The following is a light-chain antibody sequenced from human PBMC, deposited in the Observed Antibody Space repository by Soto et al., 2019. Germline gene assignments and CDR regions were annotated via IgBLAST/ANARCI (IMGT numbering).Light chain of an antibody. CDR3: QQYGDSPSIT. CDR1: QSVSNGY. CDR2: GTS. Sequence: EIVLTQSTAILSLSPGETATLSCGASQSVSNGYLAWYQQKPRQAPRLLIYGTSNRATGIPDRFSGSRSGTDFSLTISRLEPEDFAVYYCQQYGDSPSITFGQGTRLEIK. V-gene: IGKV3-20*01. J-gene: IGKJ5*01.